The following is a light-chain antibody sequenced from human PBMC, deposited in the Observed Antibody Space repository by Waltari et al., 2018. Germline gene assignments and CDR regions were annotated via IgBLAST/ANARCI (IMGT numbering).Light chain of an antibody. CDR1: NIGRKS. V-gene: IGLV3-21*03. J-gene: IGLJ2*01. CDR3: QVWDAIDAPVL. Sequence: SYVLPQPPSVSVAPGKTAKISCGGNNIGRKSVHWYQQKPGQAPVLVVFDDTARPLGIPERFSGSNSGNTATLTIRRAEAGDEADYYCQVWDAIDAPVLFGGGTKLTVL. CDR2: DDT.